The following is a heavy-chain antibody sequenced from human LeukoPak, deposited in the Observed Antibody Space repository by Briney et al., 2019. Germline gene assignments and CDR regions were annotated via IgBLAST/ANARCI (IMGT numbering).Heavy chain of an antibody. CDR3: ARAPSEVGGYYPEYFRH. CDR2: IRSGGKT. CDR1: GFTFSRYW. V-gene: IGHV3-74*01. J-gene: IGHJ1*01. Sequence: GGSLRLSCEASGFTFSRYWMNWVRQAPGKGLVWVSRIRSGGKTIYAGSVTAPFTISTDNAKNTVSLQMDSLRAEDTGVYYCARAPSEVGGYYPEYFRHWGQGTLVTVSS. D-gene: IGHD3-22*01.